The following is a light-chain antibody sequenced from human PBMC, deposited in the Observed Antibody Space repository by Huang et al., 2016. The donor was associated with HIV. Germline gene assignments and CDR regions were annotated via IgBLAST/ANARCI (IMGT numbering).Light chain of an antibody. CDR3: QQYNNWPPVT. V-gene: IGKV3-15*01. Sequence: EVVMTQSPATLSVSPGERATLSCRASQNINSNLAWYQQKPGQTPRLLIYVASTRATGIPARFSGSGSGTEFTLTISSLQSEDFAVYYCQQYNNWPPVTFGQGTKLEIK. J-gene: IGKJ2*01. CDR1: QNINSN. CDR2: VAS.